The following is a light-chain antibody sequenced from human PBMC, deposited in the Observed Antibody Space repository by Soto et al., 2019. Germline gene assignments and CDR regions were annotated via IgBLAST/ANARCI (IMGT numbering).Light chain of an antibody. J-gene: IGKJ1*01. CDR1: QTISSW. CDR2: KAS. Sequence: DIQMTQSPSTLSGSVGDRVTITCRASQTISSWLAWYQQKPGKAPKLLIYKASTLKSGVPSRFSGSGSETDFTLTISSLQPDDFANYYCQHYNSYSEAFGQGTKVELK. CDR3: QHYNSYSEA. V-gene: IGKV1-5*03.